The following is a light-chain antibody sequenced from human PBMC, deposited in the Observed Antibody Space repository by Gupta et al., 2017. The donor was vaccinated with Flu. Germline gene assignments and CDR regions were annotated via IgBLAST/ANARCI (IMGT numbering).Light chain of an antibody. J-gene: IGLJ2*01. Sequence: QSVLAQPPSASGTPGQRITISCSGSNSNIGSNTVNWYQPLPGAAPKLLIYSNNQRPSGVPGRFSGSKSGTSASLAISGLQAEDEADYYCAVRDDSQNGGLFGGGTKLTVL. CDR1: NSNIGSNT. V-gene: IGLV1-44*01. CDR2: SNN. CDR3: AVRDDSQNGGL.